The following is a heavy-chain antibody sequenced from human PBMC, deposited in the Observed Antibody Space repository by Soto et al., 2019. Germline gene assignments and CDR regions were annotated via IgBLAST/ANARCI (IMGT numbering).Heavy chain of an antibody. CDR3: AKDIGVGGADIFDF. CDR2: ISWNSGSI. CDR1: GFTFDDYA. V-gene: IGHV3-9*01. D-gene: IGHD1-26*01. J-gene: IGHJ4*02. Sequence: DVQLVESGGGLVQPGRSLRLSCVGCGFTFDDYAMNWVRQGPGKGLEWVSGISWNSGSIAYAESVKGRFTISRDNAKNSLYLQMNSLRVEDTAMYYCAKDIGVGGADIFDFRGRGTLVTVSS.